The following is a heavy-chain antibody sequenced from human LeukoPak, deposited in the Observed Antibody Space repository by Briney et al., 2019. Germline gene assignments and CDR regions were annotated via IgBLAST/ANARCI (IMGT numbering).Heavy chain of an antibody. D-gene: IGHD6-19*01. CDR2: LSNSGGIT. CDR3: ARDYTSGWYWDY. J-gene: IGHJ4*02. V-gene: IGHV3-23*01. CDR1: GFTLSSYA. Sequence: GGSLRLSCAASGFTLSSYAMSWVRRAPGKGLEWVSSLSNSGGITDYADFVKGRFTISRDNSKNTLWLQINNLRAEDTALYYCARDYTSGWYWDYWGQGTLVTVSS.